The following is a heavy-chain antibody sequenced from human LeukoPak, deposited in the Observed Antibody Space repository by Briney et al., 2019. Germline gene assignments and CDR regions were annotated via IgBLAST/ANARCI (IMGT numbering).Heavy chain of an antibody. CDR1: GFTFSSYA. Sequence: GGSLRLSCAASGFTFSSYAMHWVSQAPGKGLEWVAVISYDGSNKYYADSVKGRFTISRDSSKNTLYLQMNSLRAEDTAVYYCAKDHKSGYYTNWGQGTLVTVSS. CDR2: ISYDGSNK. V-gene: IGHV3-30*04. D-gene: IGHD3-3*01. J-gene: IGHJ4*02. CDR3: AKDHKSGYYTN.